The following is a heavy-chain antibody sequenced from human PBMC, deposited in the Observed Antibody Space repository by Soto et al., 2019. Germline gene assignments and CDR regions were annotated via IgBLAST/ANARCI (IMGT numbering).Heavy chain of an antibody. V-gene: IGHV4-39*01. D-gene: IGHD2-8*01. CDR1: GGTISSSSYY. J-gene: IGHJ4*02. CDR2: IYYGGST. CDR3: ASTLRGMLYLFD. Sequence: SETLSLTCPVSGGTISSSSYYWGWIRKPPGKGLEWIGSIYYGGSTYYNPSLKSRVTISVDTSKNQFSLKLSSVTAADTAVYYCASTLRGMLYLFDWGQGTLVTVSS.